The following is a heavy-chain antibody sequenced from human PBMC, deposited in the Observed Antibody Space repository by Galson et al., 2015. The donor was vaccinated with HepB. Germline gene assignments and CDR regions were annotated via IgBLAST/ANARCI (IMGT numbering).Heavy chain of an antibody. V-gene: IGHV1-46*01. J-gene: IGHJ4*02. CDR3: AREVGFLYCSGGSCYSQVFDY. D-gene: IGHD2-15*01. Sequence: SVKVSCKASGYTFTSYYMHWVRQAPGQGLEWMGIINPSGGSTSYAQKFQGRVTTTRDTSTSTVYMELSSLRSEDTAVYYCAREVGFLYCSGGSCYSQVFDYWGQGTLVTVSS. CDR1: GYTFTSYY. CDR2: INPSGGST.